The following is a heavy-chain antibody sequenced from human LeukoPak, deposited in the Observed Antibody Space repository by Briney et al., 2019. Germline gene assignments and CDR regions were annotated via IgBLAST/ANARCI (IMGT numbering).Heavy chain of an antibody. V-gene: IGHV3-21*01. D-gene: IGHD5-18*01. Sequence: GGSLRLSCAASGFTFSSYSMNWVRQAPGKGLEWVSSISSSSSYIYYADSVKGRFTISRDNAKNSLYLQMNSLRAEGTAVYYCARGRGYSYGLDYWGQGTLVTVSS. J-gene: IGHJ4*02. CDR3: ARGRGYSYGLDY. CDR1: GFTFSSYS. CDR2: ISSSSSYI.